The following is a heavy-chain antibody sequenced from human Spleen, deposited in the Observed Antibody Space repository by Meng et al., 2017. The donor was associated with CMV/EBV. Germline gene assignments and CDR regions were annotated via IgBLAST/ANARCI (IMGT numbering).Heavy chain of an antibody. D-gene: IGHD2-2*01. Sequence: SETLFLTCTVSGVSVSSGSYYWSWIRQPPGKGLEWIEYISYSGRTNYNPPLEGRVTIAVDTSKNQFPLKLCSVTAADTAVYYCARGSGYGIRTSCYTFDYWGQGTLVTVSS. J-gene: IGHJ4*02. CDR1: GVSVSSGSYY. CDR2: ISYSGRT. CDR3: ARGSGYGIRTSCYTFDY. V-gene: IGHV4-61*01.